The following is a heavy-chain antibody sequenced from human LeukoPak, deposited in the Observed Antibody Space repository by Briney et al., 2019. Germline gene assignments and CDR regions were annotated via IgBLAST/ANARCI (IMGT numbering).Heavy chain of an antibody. CDR1: GGTFSSYA. V-gene: IGHV1-69*04. D-gene: IGHD2-2*01. Sequence: SVKVSCKASGGTFSSYAISWVRQAPGQGLEWMGRIIPILGIANYAQKFQGRVTITADKSTSTAYMELSSLRSEDTAVYYCARGTILYCSSTSCRTFDYWGQGTLVTVSS. J-gene: IGHJ4*02. CDR2: IIPILGIA. CDR3: ARGTILYCSSTSCRTFDY.